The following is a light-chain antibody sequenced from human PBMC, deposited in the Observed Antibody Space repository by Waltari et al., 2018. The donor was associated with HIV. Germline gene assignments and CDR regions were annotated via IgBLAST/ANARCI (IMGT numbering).Light chain of an antibody. CDR3: CAYAAGHVSYV. J-gene: IGLJ1*01. CDR1: TSHVGFYDY. Sequence: QSALTQPPSVSGSPGQSVSISCSGTTSHVGFYDYVSWYQQYPGKAPKLIIFDVNQRPSGVPERFSGSKSGNTASLTISGLQTEDEADYFCCAYAAGHVSYVFGNGTAVAVL. V-gene: IGLV2-11*01. CDR2: DVN.